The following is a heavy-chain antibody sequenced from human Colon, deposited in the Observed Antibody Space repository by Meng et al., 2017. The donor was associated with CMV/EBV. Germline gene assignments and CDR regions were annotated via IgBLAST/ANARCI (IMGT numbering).Heavy chain of an antibody. D-gene: IGHD3-3*01. CDR3: GTFGGDFDY. CDR1: GYPFTGYL. V-gene: IGHV1-2*02. Sequence: HVPLMQSGAGMGEPGASVKVSCKASGYPFTGYLIHWGRQAPGQGLEWMGWINPYSGDTIYAQKFEVGVTMTRDASITTAYLELSSLKSDDTAVYYCGTFGGDFDYWGQGTLVTVSS. CDR2: INPYSGDT. J-gene: IGHJ4*02.